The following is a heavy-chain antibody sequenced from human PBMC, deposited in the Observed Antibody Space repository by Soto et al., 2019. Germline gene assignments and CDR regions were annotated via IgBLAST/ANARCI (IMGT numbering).Heavy chain of an antibody. CDR3: ARGDLGLIVYGDNYFDY. Sequence: ASVKVSCKASGYTFTSYAMHWVRQAPGQRLEWMGWINAGNGNTKYSQKFQGRVTITRDTSASTAYMELSSLRSEDTAVYYCARGDLGLIVYGDNYFDYWGQGTLVTVSS. V-gene: IGHV1-3*01. CDR1: GYTFTSYA. CDR2: INAGNGNT. J-gene: IGHJ4*02. D-gene: IGHD4-17*01.